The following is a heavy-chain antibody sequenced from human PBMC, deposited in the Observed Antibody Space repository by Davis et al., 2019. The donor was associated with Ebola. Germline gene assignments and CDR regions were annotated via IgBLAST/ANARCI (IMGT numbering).Heavy chain of an antibody. CDR2: INHSGTT. V-gene: IGHV4-34*01. D-gene: IGHD3-22*01. Sequence: PGGSLRLSCAVYGGSFNGYYWSWIRQPPGKGLEWIGEINHSGTTNYNPSLKSRVIISVDTSKNQFSLKLNSVTPEDTAVYYCARDPDYYDGRGCPFDYWDQGILVTVSS. CDR1: GGSFNGYY. J-gene: IGHJ4*02. CDR3: ARDPDYYDGRGCPFDY.